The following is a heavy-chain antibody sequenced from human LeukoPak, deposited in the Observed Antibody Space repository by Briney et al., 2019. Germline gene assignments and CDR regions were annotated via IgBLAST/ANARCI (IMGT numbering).Heavy chain of an antibody. D-gene: IGHD6-13*01. CDR3: ARVSSSSWDY. Sequence: GGSLRLSCAASGFTFSSYSMNWVRQAPGKGLEWVSSISSSSSYIYYADSVKGQFTISRDNAKNSLYLQMNSLRAEDTAVYYCARVSSSSWDYWGQGTLVTVSS. CDR2: ISSSSSYI. CDR1: GFTFSSYS. V-gene: IGHV3-21*01. J-gene: IGHJ4*02.